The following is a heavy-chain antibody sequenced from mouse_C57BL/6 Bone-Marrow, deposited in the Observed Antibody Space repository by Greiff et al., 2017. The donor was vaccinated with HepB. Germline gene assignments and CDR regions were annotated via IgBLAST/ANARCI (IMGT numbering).Heavy chain of an antibody. CDR1: GFTFSDFY. Sequence: EVKVVESGGGLVQSGRSLRLSCATSGFTFSDFYMEWVRQAPGKGLEWIAASRNKANDYTTEYSASVKGRFIVSRDTSHSILYLQMNALRAEDTAIYYCARDALLRYPYWYFDVWGTGTTVTVSS. V-gene: IGHV7-1*01. CDR3: ARDALLRYPYWYFDV. D-gene: IGHD1-1*01. J-gene: IGHJ1*03. CDR2: SRNKANDYTT.